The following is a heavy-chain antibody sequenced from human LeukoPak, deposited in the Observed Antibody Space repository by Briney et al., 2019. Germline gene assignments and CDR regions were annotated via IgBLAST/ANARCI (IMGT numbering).Heavy chain of an antibody. CDR1: GFTFGDYA. CDR3: AKGLKHTST. D-gene: IGHD2-2*01. CDR2: ISWNSGIV. J-gene: IGHJ5*02. Sequence: PGGSLRLSCAASGFTFGDYAMHWVRQAPGRGLEWVSGISWNSGIVDYADSVVGRFTISRDNAKSSLYLQMNSLRPEDTAFYYCAKGLKHTSTWGQGTLVTVSS. V-gene: IGHV3-9*01.